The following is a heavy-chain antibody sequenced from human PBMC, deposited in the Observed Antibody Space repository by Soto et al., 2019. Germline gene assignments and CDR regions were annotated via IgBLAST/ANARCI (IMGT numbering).Heavy chain of an antibody. D-gene: IGHD3-3*01. CDR1: WFSFSSYS. J-gene: IGHJ6*02. Sequence: QVQMVESGGGVVQPGKSLRLSCAASWFSFSSYSMHWVRQAPGKRLEWVALISYDGYNKYYADSVKGRFTISRDNSRDPLYLQMNNLRAEDTAVYYCARDSYYDFWSGTRGVYYYYGMDVCGQGTTVTVSS. CDR3: ARDSYYDFWSGTRGVYYYYGMDV. V-gene: IGHV3-30*03. CDR2: ISYDGYNK.